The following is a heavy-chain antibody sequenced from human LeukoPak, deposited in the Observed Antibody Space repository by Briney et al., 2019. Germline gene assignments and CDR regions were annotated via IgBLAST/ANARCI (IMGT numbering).Heavy chain of an antibody. D-gene: IGHD3-16*02. V-gene: IGHV1-2*02. Sequence: ASMKVSCKASGYTFTGYYIHWVRQAPGQGLEWMGWINPSGGGPNYAQKFQGRVTMTRDTPLRTAYMELSSLRSDDTAVYYCARVLRSGTIVTPLFAYWGQGTLVTVSS. CDR1: GYTFTGYY. CDR3: ARVLRSGTIVTPLFAY. CDR2: INPSGGGP. J-gene: IGHJ4*02.